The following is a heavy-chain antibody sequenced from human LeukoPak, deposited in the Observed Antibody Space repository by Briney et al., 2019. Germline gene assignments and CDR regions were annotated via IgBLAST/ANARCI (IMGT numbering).Heavy chain of an antibody. J-gene: IGHJ4*02. V-gene: IGHV3-30*02. CDR3: PKDGSWSCTD. CDR1: GFTLRSSG. D-gene: IGHD2-8*02. Sequence: PGGSLRLSCGVSGFTLRSSGMHWARQGPGKGLEWVAYIAHHGNNKYYADSVKGRFTISRDNSKGRLYLQMNSLRAAIAAAYYCPKDGSWSCTDWGQGTWSGSPQ. CDR2: IAHHGNNK.